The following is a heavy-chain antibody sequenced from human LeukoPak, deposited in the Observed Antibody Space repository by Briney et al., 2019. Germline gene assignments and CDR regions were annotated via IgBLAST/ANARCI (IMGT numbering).Heavy chain of an antibody. V-gene: IGHV3-53*01. J-gene: IGHJ4*02. CDR2: IYSGGST. Sequence: GGSLRLSCAASGFTVSSNYMSWVRQAPGKGLEWVSVIYSGGSTYYADSVKGRFTISRDNSKNTLYLQMNSLRAVDTAVYYCARGRGGSYPRIDYWGQGTLVTVSS. D-gene: IGHD1-26*01. CDR1: GFTVSSNY. CDR3: ARGRGGSYPRIDY.